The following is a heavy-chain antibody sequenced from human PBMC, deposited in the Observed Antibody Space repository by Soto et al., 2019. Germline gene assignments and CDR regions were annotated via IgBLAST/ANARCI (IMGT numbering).Heavy chain of an antibody. V-gene: IGHV4-59*01. CDR1: GGSISSYY. Sequence: SETLSLTCTVSGGSISSYYWSWIRQPPGKGLEWIGYIYYSGSTNYNPSLKSRVTISVDTSKNQFSLKLSSVTAADTAVYYCARWDRDLYYYYYYMNVWGKGTTVTVSS. D-gene: IGHD1-26*01. CDR3: ARWDRDLYYYYYYMNV. J-gene: IGHJ6*03. CDR2: IYYSGST.